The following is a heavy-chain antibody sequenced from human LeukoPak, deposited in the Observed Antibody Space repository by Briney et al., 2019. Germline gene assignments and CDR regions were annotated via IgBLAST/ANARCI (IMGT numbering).Heavy chain of an antibody. Sequence: SETLSLTCTVSGGSIDNHYWSWIRQPPGKGLEWIGYIYYSGSTNYNPSLKSRVTISVDTSKNQFSLKLSSVTAADTAVYYCARDWSGFTMVRGGFDPWGQGTLVTVSS. V-gene: IGHV4-59*11. CDR1: GGSIDNHY. CDR2: IYYSGST. J-gene: IGHJ5*02. CDR3: ARDWSGFTMVRGGFDP. D-gene: IGHD3-10*01.